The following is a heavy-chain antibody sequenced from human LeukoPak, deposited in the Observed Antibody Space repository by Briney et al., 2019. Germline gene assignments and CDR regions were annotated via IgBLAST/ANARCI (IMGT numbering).Heavy chain of an antibody. CDR1: GFTFSCYW. CDR2: VHTDGSTT. D-gene: IGHD2-15*01. V-gene: IGHV3-74*01. J-gene: IGHJ5*01. CDR3: ARGGGSAWYDS. Sequence: GGSLRLSCAASGFTFSCYWMPWVRHAPGKGLVLVSRVHTDGSTTNYAESVKGRFPISRDNARNTLYLQMNSLRAEDTAVYYCARGGGSAWYDSWGQGTLVTVSS.